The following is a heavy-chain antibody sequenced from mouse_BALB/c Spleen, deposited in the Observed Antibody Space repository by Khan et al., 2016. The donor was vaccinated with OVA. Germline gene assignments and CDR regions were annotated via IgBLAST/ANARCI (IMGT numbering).Heavy chain of an antibody. Sequence: EVQRVESGGDLVKPGGSLKLSCAASGFTFSTYGMSWVRQTPDKRLEWVATVSTGGGYTYYPDSVKGRFTISRDHATNTLYLQLSGLKSEDTAMFYCTRLAYYYDSEGFAYWGQGTLVTVSA. CDR1: GFTFSTYG. D-gene: IGHD1-1*01. CDR2: VSTGGGYT. CDR3: TRLAYYYDSEGFAY. J-gene: IGHJ3*01. V-gene: IGHV5-6*01.